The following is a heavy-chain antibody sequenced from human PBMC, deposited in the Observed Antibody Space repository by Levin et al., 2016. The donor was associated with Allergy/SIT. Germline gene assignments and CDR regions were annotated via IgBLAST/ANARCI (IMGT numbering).Heavy chain of an antibody. CDR3: ARARPRGPELDY. J-gene: IGHJ4*02. V-gene: IGHV6-1*01. Sequence: WIRQSPSRGLEWLGRTYYRSQWYNDYAVSVKSRITINPDTSKNQFSLYLNSVTPEDSAVYYCARARPRGPELDYWGQGTLVTVSS. CDR2: TYYRSQWYN.